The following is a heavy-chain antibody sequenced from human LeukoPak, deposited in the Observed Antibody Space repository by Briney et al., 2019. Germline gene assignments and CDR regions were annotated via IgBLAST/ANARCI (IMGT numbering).Heavy chain of an antibody. CDR2: IKQDGSEK. J-gene: IGHJ4*02. CDR1: GFTFSSYA. CDR3: ARGLWFGELGYDY. D-gene: IGHD3-10*01. Sequence: GGSLRLSCAASGFTFSSYAMHWVRQAPGKGLEWVANIKQDGSEKHYVDSVKGRFTISRDNAKNSLYLQMNSLRAEDTAVYYCARGLWFGELGYDYWGQGTLVTVSS. V-gene: IGHV3-7*01.